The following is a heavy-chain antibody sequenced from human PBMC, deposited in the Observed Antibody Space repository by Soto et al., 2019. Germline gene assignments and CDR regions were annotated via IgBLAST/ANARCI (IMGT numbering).Heavy chain of an antibody. CDR2: ISAYNGNT. CDR3: ARGLSDKQPQYYFDY. Sequence: GASVKVFCKASGYTFTSYGISWVRQAPGQGLEWMGWISAYNGNTNYAQKLQGRVTMTTDTSTSTAYMELRSLRSDDTAVYYCARGLSDKQPQYYFDYWGQGTLVTVSS. CDR1: GYTFTSYG. D-gene: IGHD6-13*01. V-gene: IGHV1-18*04. J-gene: IGHJ4*02.